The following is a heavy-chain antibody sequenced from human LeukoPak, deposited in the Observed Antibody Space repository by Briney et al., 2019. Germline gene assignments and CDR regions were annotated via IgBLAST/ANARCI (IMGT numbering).Heavy chain of an antibody. CDR3: ARRRAGIYSGSYFPVYFDY. V-gene: IGHV4-34*01. CDR2: INHSGST. J-gene: IGHJ4*02. CDR1: GGSFSGYY. D-gene: IGHD1-26*01. Sequence: PSETLSLPCAVYGGSFSGYYWSWIRQPPGKGLEWIGEINHSGSTNYNPSLKSRVTISVDTSKNQFSLKLSSVTAADTAVYYCARRRAGIYSGSYFPVYFDYWGQGTLVAVSP.